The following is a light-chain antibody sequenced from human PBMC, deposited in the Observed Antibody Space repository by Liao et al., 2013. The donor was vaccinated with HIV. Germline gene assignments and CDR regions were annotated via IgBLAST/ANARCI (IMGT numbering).Light chain of an antibody. V-gene: IGLV3-1*01. CDR2: QNR. Sequence: SYELTQPPSVSVSPGHTANISCSGDKLGDKNVCWYQQMPGQPPMLLIYQNRKRPSGIPERFSGSNSGNTATLTISGTQAMDEADYYCQAWDSSTVVFGGGTKLTVL. CDR1: KLGDKN. J-gene: IGLJ2*01. CDR3: QAWDSSTVV.